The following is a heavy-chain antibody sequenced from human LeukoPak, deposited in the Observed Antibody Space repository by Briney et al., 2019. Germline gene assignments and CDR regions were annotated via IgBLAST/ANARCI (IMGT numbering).Heavy chain of an antibody. V-gene: IGHV4-38-2*02. CDR3: ARHRLHRVYYDSSGYYHDAFDI. Sequence: SETLSLTCTVSGYSISSGYYWGWIRQPPGKGLEWIGSIYHSGSTYYNPSLKSRVTISVDTSKNQFSLKLSSVTAADTAVYYCARHRLHRVYYDSSGYYHDAFDICGQGTMVTASS. CDR2: IYHSGST. D-gene: IGHD3-22*01. J-gene: IGHJ3*02. CDR1: GYSISSGYY.